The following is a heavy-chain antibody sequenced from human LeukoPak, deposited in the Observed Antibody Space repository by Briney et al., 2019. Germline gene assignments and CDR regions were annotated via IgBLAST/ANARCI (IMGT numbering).Heavy chain of an antibody. CDR3: ASGETDAFDI. V-gene: IGHV4-4*08. CDR2: IYTSGST. J-gene: IGHJ3*02. CDR1: GGSISGWY. Sequence: SETLSLTCTVSGGSISGWYWSWIRQPPGKGLEWIGYIYTSGSTNYNPSLKSRVTISVDTSKNQFSLKLSSVTAADTAVYYCASGETDAFDIWGQGTMVTVSS. D-gene: IGHD3-10*01.